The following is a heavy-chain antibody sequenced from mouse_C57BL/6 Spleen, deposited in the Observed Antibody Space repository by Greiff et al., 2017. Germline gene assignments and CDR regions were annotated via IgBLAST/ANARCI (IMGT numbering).Heavy chain of an antibody. V-gene: IGHV1-78*01. J-gene: IGHJ2*01. Sequence: VQLQQSDAELVKPGASVKISCKVSGYTFTDHTIHWMKQRPEPGLEWIGYIYPRDGSTKYNEKFKGKATLTADKSSSTAYMQLNSLTSEDSAVYFCAREDGYWSYYFDYWGQGTTLTVSS. CDR2: IYPRDGST. CDR1: GYTFTDHT. CDR3: AREDGYWSYYFDY. D-gene: IGHD2-3*01.